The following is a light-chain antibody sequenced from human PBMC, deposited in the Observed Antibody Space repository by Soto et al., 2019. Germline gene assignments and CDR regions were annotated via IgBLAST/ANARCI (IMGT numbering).Light chain of an antibody. CDR1: SNDVGHFNY. CDR3: TSFTTSNTFV. J-gene: IGLJ1*01. CDR2: DVS. Sequence: QSALAQPASVSGSPGQSITISCTGTSNDVGHFNYVSWFQQHPGKAPKLLIFDVSNWPSGVSDRFSGSKSGNTASLTISGLHPEDDADYYCTSFTTSNTFVFGSGTKLTVL. V-gene: IGLV2-14*03.